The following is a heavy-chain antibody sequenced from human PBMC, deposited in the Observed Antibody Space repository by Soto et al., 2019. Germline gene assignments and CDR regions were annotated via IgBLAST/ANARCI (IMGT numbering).Heavy chain of an antibody. CDR3: STGDSSSRPEDYYYYYGMDV. CDR2: FDPEDGET. V-gene: IGHV1-24*01. CDR1: GYTLTELS. Sequence: ASVKVSCKVSGYTLTELSMHWVRQAPGKGLEWMGGFDPEDGETIYAQKFQGRVTMTEDTSTDTAYMELSSLRSEDTAVHYCSTGDSSSRPEDYYYYYGMDVWGQGTTGTVSS. J-gene: IGHJ6*02. D-gene: IGHD6-13*01.